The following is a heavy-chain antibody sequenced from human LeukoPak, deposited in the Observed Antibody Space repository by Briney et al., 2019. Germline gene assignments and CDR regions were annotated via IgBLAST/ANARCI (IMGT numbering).Heavy chain of an antibody. V-gene: IGHV1-69*01. Sequence: GASVKVSCKASGGTFSSYAISWVRQAPGQGLEWMGGIIPIFGTANYAQKFQGRVTITADESTSTAYMELSSLRSEDTAVYYCAREIDDYGFLDYWGQGTLVIVSS. CDR1: GGTFSSYA. J-gene: IGHJ4*02. CDR3: AREIDDYGFLDY. D-gene: IGHD4-17*01. CDR2: IIPIFGTA.